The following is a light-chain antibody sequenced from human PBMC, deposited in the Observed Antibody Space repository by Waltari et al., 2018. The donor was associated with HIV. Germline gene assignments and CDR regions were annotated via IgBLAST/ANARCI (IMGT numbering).Light chain of an antibody. Sequence: EIVLTQSPATLSLSPGERATLSCRASQSVGSNLAWYQQKPGQAPRLLIYDASSRATGIPARFSGSGSGTDFTLTISSLEPEDFAVYYCQQRSNWPPMYTFGQGTKLEIK. J-gene: IGKJ2*01. CDR1: QSVGSN. CDR2: DAS. V-gene: IGKV3-11*01. CDR3: QQRSNWPPMYT.